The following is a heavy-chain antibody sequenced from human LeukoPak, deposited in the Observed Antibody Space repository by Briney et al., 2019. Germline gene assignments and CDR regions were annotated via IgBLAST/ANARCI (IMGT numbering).Heavy chain of an antibody. J-gene: IGHJ4*02. CDR3: AKDRRGYSYGDFDY. CDR1: GFTFDDYA. V-gene: IGHV3-9*01. D-gene: IGHD5-18*01. Sequence: PGGSLRLSCAASGFTFDDYAMHWVRQAPGKALEGVSGISWNSGSVGYADSVKGRFTISRDNAKNSLYLQMNSLRAEDTALYYCAKDRRGYSYGDFDYWGQGTLVTVSS. CDR2: ISWNSGSV.